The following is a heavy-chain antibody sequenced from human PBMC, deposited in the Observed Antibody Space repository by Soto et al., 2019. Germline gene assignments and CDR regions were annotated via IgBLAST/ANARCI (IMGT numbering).Heavy chain of an antibody. J-gene: IGHJ4*02. CDR3: ARSIVVVTALDY. D-gene: IGHD2-21*02. CDR1: GYTFTSYA. CDR2: INAGNGNT. Sequence: QVQLVQSGAEEKKPGASVKGSCKASGYTFTSYAMHWGRQAPGQRLEWMGWINAGNGNTKYSQKFQGRVTITRDTSASKAYMELSSLRSADTAVYYCARSIVVVTALDYWGQGTLVTVSS. V-gene: IGHV1-3*05.